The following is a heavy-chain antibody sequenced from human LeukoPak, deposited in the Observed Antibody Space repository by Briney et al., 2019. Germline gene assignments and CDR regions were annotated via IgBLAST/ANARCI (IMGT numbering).Heavy chain of an antibody. CDR3: ARHGRITMVRGVITTKQNYFDY. CDR2: IYTSGST. J-gene: IGHJ4*02. D-gene: IGHD3-10*01. CDR1: GGSISSYY. V-gene: IGHV4-4*07. Sequence: SETLSLTCTVSGGSISSYYWSWIRQPAGKGLEWIGRIYTSGSTNYNPSLKSRVTMSVDTSKNQFSLKLSSVTAADTAVYYCARHGRITMVRGVITTKQNYFDYWGQGTLVTVSS.